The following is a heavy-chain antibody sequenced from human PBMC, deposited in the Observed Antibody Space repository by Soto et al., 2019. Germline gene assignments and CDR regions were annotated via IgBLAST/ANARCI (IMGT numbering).Heavy chain of an antibody. J-gene: IGHJ4*02. D-gene: IGHD3-10*01. Sequence: ASVKVSCKASGYTFTSYYMHWVRQAPGQGLEWMGIINPSGGSTSYAQKFQGRVTMTRDTSTSTVYMELSSLRSEDTAVYYCAREEYYGSGSYHIDYWGQGTLVTVPQ. CDR2: INPSGGST. CDR3: AREEYYGSGSYHIDY. V-gene: IGHV1-46*01. CDR1: GYTFTSYY.